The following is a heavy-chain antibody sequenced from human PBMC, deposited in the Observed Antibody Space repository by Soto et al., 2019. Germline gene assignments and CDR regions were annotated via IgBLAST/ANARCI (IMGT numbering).Heavy chain of an antibody. Sequence: QVQLVQSGAEVKKPGASVKVSCKASGYSFTSYDINWVRQATGQGLEWMGWMNPNSGNTAYAQKFQGRVTMTRNTSISAGYMELSSLRSEDTAVYYCSRVKLDYFDYWGQGTLVTVSS. CDR1: GYSFTSYD. CDR2: MNPNSGNT. V-gene: IGHV1-8*01. CDR3: SRVKLDYFDY. J-gene: IGHJ4*02.